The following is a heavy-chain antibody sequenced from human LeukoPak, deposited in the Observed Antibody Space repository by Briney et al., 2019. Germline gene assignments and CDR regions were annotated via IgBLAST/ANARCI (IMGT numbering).Heavy chain of an antibody. CDR2: IYYSGST. Sequence: SETLTLTCTVSGGSISSYYWSWIRQPPGKGLEWIGYIYYSGSTNYNPSLKSRVTISVDTSKNQFSLKLSSVTAADTAVYYCARNPPVEIGLFDYWGQGTLSPSPQ. V-gene: IGHV4-59*01. CDR1: GGSISSYY. CDR3: ARNPPVEIGLFDY. J-gene: IGHJ4*02. D-gene: IGHD5-24*01.